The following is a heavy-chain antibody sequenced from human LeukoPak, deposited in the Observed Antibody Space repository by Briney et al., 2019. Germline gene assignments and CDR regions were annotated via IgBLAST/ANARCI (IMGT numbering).Heavy chain of an antibody. Sequence: PGGSLRLSCAASGFTFSTYAMTWVRQAPGKGLEWVSGIRGSGGSTYYADSVKGRFTISRDNSENTLYLQMNSLRAEDTAVYYCAKAGGDLWSGYSSTWGQGTLVTVSS. D-gene: IGHD3-3*01. V-gene: IGHV3-23*01. CDR1: GFTFSTYA. CDR2: IRGSGGST. J-gene: IGHJ4*02. CDR3: AKAGGDLWSGYSST.